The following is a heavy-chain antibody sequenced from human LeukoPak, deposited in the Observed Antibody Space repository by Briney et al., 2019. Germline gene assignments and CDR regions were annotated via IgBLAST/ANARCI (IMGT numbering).Heavy chain of an antibody. J-gene: IGHJ4*02. CDR1: GFIFSGYA. CDR3: AKDRAGRTGWYYFDS. D-gene: IGHD6-19*01. CDR2: ISGSGGST. V-gene: IGHV3-23*01. Sequence: PGGSLRLPCAAPGFIFSGYAMSWVRQAPGKGLEWVSAISGSGGSTYYADSVKGRFTISRDNSKNTLYLQMNSLRAEDTAGYFCAKDRAGRTGWYYFDSWGQGTLVTVSA.